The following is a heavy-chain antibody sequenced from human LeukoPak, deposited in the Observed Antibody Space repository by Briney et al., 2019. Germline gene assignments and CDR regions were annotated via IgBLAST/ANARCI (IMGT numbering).Heavy chain of an antibody. Sequence: ASVKVSCKASGYTFTSYDINWVRQATGQGLEWMGWMNPNSGNTGYAQKFRGRVTITRNTSISTAYMELSSLRSEDTAVYYCARGREGYYYYYYMDVWGKGTTVTVSS. CDR3: ARGREGYYYYYYMDV. CDR1: GYTFTSYD. CDR2: MNPNSGNT. V-gene: IGHV1-8*03. J-gene: IGHJ6*03.